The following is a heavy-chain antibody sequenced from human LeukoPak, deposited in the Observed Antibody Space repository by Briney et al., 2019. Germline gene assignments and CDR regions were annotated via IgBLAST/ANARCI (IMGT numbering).Heavy chain of an antibody. CDR2: VNREGTTT. D-gene: IGHD3-9*01. J-gene: IGHJ4*02. V-gene: IGHV3-74*03. CDR3: ARDLDWILFDY. CDR1: GFTFNTYW. Sequence: GGSLRLSCAASGFTFNTYWMHWVRQAPGKGLVWVARVNREGTTTTYADSVKGRFTITRDNAKNTLYLKMNNLRAEDTALYYCARDLDWILFDYWGQGTLVTVSS.